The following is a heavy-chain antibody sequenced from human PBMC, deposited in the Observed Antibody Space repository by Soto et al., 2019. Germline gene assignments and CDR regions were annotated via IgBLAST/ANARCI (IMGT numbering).Heavy chain of an antibody. CDR1: GGSISSGDYY. V-gene: IGHV4-30-4*01. CDR3: ARARYSYGLNFDY. D-gene: IGHD5-18*01. CDR2: IYYSGST. Sequence: SETLSLTCTVSGGSISSGDYYWSWIRQPPGKGLEWIGYIYYSGSTYYNPSLKSRVTISVDTSENQFSLKLSSVTAADTAVYYCARARYSYGLNFDYWGQGTLVTVSS. J-gene: IGHJ4*02.